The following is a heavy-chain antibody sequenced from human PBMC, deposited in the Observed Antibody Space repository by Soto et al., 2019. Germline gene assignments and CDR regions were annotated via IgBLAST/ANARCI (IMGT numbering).Heavy chain of an antibody. V-gene: IGHV4-30-2*01. CDR2: MYGAGLT. J-gene: IGHJ6*02. CDR3: ARAPAGPSPRWDV. Sequence: TLSLTCAVSGVSISSGHYSWSWIRQPPGKGLKWIGYMYGAGLTYYNPSLKSRVTISVDKSKNQFSLNLSSVTAADTALYYCARAPAGPSPRWDVWGQGTTVTVSS. CDR1: GVSISSGHYS. D-gene: IGHD3-10*01.